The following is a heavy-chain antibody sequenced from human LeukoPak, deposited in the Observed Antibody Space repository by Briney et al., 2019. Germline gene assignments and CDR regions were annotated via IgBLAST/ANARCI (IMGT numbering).Heavy chain of an antibody. D-gene: IGHD2-2*01. CDR2: ISGSGGST. CDR1: GFTFSRYG. CDR3: AKGTFDGSIVVVPEPFDY. Sequence: TGGSLRLSCAASGFTFSRYGMNWVRQAPGKGLEWVSAISGSGGSTYYADSVKGRFTISRDNSKNTLYLQMNSLRAEDTAVYYCAKGTFDGSIVVVPEPFDYWGQGTLVTVSS. J-gene: IGHJ4*02. V-gene: IGHV3-23*01.